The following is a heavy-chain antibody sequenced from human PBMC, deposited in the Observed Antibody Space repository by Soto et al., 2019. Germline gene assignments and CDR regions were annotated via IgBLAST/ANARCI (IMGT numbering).Heavy chain of an antibody. CDR1: GFSLSTSGVG. Sequence: QITLKESGPTLVKPTQTLTLTCTFSGFSLSTSGVGVGWIRQPPGKALEWLALIYWDDDKRYSPSLKSRLTITKYTSKNQVVLTMTNMDPVDTATYYCAKDYYGSGSYPKTFDPWGQGTLVTVSS. V-gene: IGHV2-5*02. CDR3: AKDYYGSGSYPKTFDP. J-gene: IGHJ5*02. D-gene: IGHD3-10*01. CDR2: IYWDDDK.